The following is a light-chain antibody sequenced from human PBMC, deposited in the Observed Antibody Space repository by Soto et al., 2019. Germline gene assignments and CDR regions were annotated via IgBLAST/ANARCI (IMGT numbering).Light chain of an antibody. Sequence: EIVLTQSPGTPSLSPGERATLSCRASQSVSSIYLAWYQQKPGQAPRLLIYGASSRATGIPDRFSGSGSGTDFTLTISRLEPEDFAVYYCQQYGSSPWAFGQGTKVDIK. CDR2: GAS. V-gene: IGKV3-20*01. J-gene: IGKJ1*01. CDR1: QSVSSIY. CDR3: QQYGSSPWA.